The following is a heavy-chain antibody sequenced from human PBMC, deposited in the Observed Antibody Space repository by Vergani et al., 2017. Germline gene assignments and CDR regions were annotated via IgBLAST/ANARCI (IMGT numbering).Heavy chain of an antibody. D-gene: IGHD2-21*01. J-gene: IGHJ6*02. CDR1: GFTFSSYD. V-gene: IGHV3-15*01. CDR2: ITSKTDGGTT. Sequence: EVKLLESGGGLVQPGGSLRLSCAASGFTFSSYDMSWVRQAPGKGLEWVGRITSKTDGGTTDYAAPVKGRLTISRDDSINTLYLIMNSLKTEDTSLYYCTTDVLVRYYYYAMDVWGQGTTVTVSS. CDR3: TTDVLVRYYYYAMDV.